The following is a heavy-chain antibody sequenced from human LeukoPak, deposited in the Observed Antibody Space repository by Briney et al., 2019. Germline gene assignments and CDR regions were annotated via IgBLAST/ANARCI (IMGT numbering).Heavy chain of an antibody. CDR2: ISGSGGST. D-gene: IGHD3-16*02. CDR3: AARWTAAIVRHFDY. V-gene: IGHV3-23*01. J-gene: IGHJ4*02. Sequence: GGSLRLSCAASGFTFSSYAMSWVRQAPGKGLEWVSAISGSGGSTYYADSVKGRFTISRDNPKNTLYLQMNSLRAEDTAVYYCAARWTAAIVRHFDYWGQGTLVTVSS. CDR1: GFTFSSYA.